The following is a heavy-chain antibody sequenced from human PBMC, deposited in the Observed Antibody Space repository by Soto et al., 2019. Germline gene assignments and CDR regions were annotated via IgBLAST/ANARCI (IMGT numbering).Heavy chain of an antibody. CDR1: GFTFSNAW. CDR3: TTAAELELRYWAYIAFDY. D-gene: IGHD1-7*01. Sequence: GGSLRLSCAASGFTFSNAWMNWVRQAPGKGLEWVGRIKSKTDGGTTDYAAPVKGRFTISRDDSKNTLYLQMNSLKTEDTAVYYCTTAAELELRYWAYIAFDYWGQGTLVTVSS. J-gene: IGHJ4*02. V-gene: IGHV3-15*07. CDR2: IKSKTDGGTT.